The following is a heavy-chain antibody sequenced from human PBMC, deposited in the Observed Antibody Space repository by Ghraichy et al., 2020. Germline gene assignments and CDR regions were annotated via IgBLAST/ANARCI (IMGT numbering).Heavy chain of an antibody. J-gene: IGHJ4*02. CDR3: ARDPEEQQLVLRYYPDFDY. Sequence: ASVKVSCKASGYTFTSYGISWVRQAPGQGLEWMGWISAYNGNTNYAQKLQGRVTMTTDTSTSTAYMELRSLRSDDTAVYYCARDPEEQQLVLRYYPDFDYWGQGTLVTVSS. D-gene: IGHD6-13*01. CDR1: GYTFTSYG. CDR2: ISAYNGNT. V-gene: IGHV1-18*04.